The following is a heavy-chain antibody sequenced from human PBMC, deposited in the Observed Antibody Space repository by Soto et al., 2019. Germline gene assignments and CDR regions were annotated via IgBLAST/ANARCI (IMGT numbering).Heavy chain of an antibody. CDR1: GGSISSSSYY. J-gene: IGHJ4*02. CDR2: IYYSGST. CDR3: ARQENYFDY. V-gene: IGHV4-39*01. Sequence: SETLSLTCTVSGGSISSSSYYWGWIRQPPGKGLEWIGSIYYSGSTYYNPSLKSRVTISVDTSKNQFSLKLSSVTAADTAVYYCARQENYFDYWGQGTLVTVSS.